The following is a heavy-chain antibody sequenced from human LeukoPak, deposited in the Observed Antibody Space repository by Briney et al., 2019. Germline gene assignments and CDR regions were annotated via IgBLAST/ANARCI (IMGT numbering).Heavy chain of an antibody. CDR1: GFTFSSNA. CDR2: ISDSGGST. D-gene: IGHD6-19*01. CDR3: AKLIAVAGTDDY. V-gene: IGHV3-23*01. J-gene: IGHJ4*02. Sequence: GGFLRLSCAASGFTFSSNAMSWVRQAPGKGLEWVSAISDSGGSTYYADSVKGRFTISRDNSKNTLYLQMNSLRAEDTAVYYCAKLIAVAGTDDYWGQGTLVTVSS.